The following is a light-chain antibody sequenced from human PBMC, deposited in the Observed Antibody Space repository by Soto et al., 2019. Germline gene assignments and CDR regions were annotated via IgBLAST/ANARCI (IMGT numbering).Light chain of an antibody. J-gene: IGLJ1*01. CDR1: SSDVGGYNY. CDR2: EVS. V-gene: IGLV2-8*01. Sequence: QSALTQPPSASGSPGQSVTISCTGTSSDVGGYNYVSWYQQHPGKAPKLIIYEVSKRPSGVPDRFSGSKSGNTASLTVSGLQAEDEADYYCSSYAGTHYVFGTGTKLTVL. CDR3: SSYAGTHYV.